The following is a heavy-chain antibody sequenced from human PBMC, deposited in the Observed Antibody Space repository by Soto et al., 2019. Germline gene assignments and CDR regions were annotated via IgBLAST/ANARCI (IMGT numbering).Heavy chain of an antibody. V-gene: IGHV3-11*01. CDR3: AKDGDQSYDFWSGYWPFDY. D-gene: IGHD3-3*01. J-gene: IGHJ4*02. Sequence: PGGSLRLSCAASGFTFGAYDMSWIRQAPGKGLEWVSYISSSGSTIYYADSVKGRFTISRDNSKYTLYLQMNSLRAEDTAVYYCAKDGDQSYDFWSGYWPFDYWGQGTLVTVSS. CDR2: ISSSGSTI. CDR1: GFTFGAYD.